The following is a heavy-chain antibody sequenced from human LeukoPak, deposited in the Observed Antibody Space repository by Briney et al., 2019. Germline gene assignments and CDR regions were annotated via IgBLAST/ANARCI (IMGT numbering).Heavy chain of an antibody. J-gene: IGHJ4*02. Sequence: GASVKVSCKASGGTFSSYAISWVRQAPGQGLEWMGRIIPILGIANYAQKFQGRVTITADKSTSTAYMELSSLRSEDTAVYYCATSVGIAAAGTYYFDYWGQGTLVTVSS. D-gene: IGHD6-13*01. V-gene: IGHV1-69*04. CDR2: IIPILGIA. CDR3: ATSVGIAAAGTYYFDY. CDR1: GGTFSSYA.